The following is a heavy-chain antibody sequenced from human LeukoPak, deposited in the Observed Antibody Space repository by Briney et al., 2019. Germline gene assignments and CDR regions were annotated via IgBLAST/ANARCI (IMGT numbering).Heavy chain of an antibody. J-gene: IGHJ3*02. Sequence: GGSLRLSCEASGFTFDDYGMSWVRQSTGKGLEWVSAITNWNGGSTGYADSVKGRFTISRDNAKNSLCLQMNSLRAEDTALYYCARCSRSSTDCYSAFDIWGQGTMVTVSS. CDR2: ITNWNGGST. CDR3: ARCSRSSTDCYSAFDI. V-gene: IGHV3-20*04. CDR1: GFTFDDYG. D-gene: IGHD2-2*02.